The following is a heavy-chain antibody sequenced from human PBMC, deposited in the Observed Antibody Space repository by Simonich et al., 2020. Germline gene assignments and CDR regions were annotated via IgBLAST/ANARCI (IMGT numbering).Heavy chain of an antibody. V-gene: IGHV4-59*01. J-gene: IGHJ4*02. CDR2: IYYSEST. D-gene: IGHD2-15*01. CDR1: GGSISSYY. CDR3: ARGGLYFDY. Sequence: QVQLQESGPGLVKPSETLSLTCTVSGGSISSYYWSWIRPPPGKGLEWIGYIYYSESTNYNPSLKSRVTISVDTSKNQFSLKLSSVTAADTAVYYCARGGLYFDYWGQGTLVTVSS.